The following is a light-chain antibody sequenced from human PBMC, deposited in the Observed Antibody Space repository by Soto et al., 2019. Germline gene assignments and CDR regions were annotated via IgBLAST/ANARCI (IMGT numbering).Light chain of an antibody. Sequence: EIVMTQSPATLSVSAGERATLSCRASQSVSSNFAWYQQKPGPAPRLLIYGTSTRATGVPARFSGSGSGTEFTLTISSLQSEDFAVYYCQQYNNWPRTFGQGTKVDIK. J-gene: IGKJ1*01. CDR1: QSVSSN. CDR2: GTS. V-gene: IGKV3-15*01. CDR3: QQYNNWPRT.